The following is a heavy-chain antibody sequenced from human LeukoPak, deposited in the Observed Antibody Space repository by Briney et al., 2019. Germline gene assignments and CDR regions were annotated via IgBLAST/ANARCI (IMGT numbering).Heavy chain of an antibody. CDR3: ARDPTTVTNLEYFQH. CDR2: ISGSGGST. CDR1: GFTFSSYA. J-gene: IGHJ1*01. D-gene: IGHD4-17*01. V-gene: IGHV3-23*01. Sequence: PGGSLRLSCAASGFTFSSYAMSWVRQAPGKGLEWVSAISGSGGSTYYADSVKGRFTISRDNSKNTLYLQMNSLRAEDTAVYYCARDPTTVTNLEYFQHWGQGTLVTVSS.